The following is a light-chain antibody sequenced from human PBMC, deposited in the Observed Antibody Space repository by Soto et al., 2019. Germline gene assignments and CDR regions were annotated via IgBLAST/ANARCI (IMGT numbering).Light chain of an antibody. CDR2: GAS. V-gene: IGKV3-15*01. CDR3: QQYNNWRWT. Sequence: EIVMTQSPVTLSVSPGERATLSCRASQSVSSNLAWYQQKPGQAPRLLIYGASTRATGISARFSGSGSGTEFTLTISSLQSEDFAVYYCQQYNNWRWTFGQGTKVEIK. CDR1: QSVSSN. J-gene: IGKJ1*01.